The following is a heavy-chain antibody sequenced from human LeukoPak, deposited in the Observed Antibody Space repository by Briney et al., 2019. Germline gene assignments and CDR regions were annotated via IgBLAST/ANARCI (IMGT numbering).Heavy chain of an antibody. CDR3: AKGWSYYYGMDV. CDR2: ISSSSSII. CDR1: GFTFSSYS. Sequence: GGSLRPSCAASGFTFSSYSMNWVRQAPGKGLEWLSHISSSSSIIYYADSVKGRFTISRDNAKNSLYLQMNSLRAEDTALYYCAKGWSYYYGMDVWGQGTTVTVSS. J-gene: IGHJ6*02. V-gene: IGHV3-48*04. D-gene: IGHD2-15*01.